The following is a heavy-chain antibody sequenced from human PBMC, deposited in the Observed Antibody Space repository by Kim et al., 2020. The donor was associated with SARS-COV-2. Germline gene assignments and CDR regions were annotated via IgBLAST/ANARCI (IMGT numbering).Heavy chain of an antibody. CDR2: ISAYNGNT. Sequence: ASVKVSCKAPGYTFTSYGISWVRQAPGQGLEWMGWISAYNGNTNYAQKLQGRVTMTTDTSTSTAYMELRSLRSDDTAVYYCARDRTRKTEVGSSGFKGGDAFDIWGQGTMVTVSS. V-gene: IGHV1-18*01. CDR1: GYTFTSYG. D-gene: IGHD3-22*01. CDR3: ARDRTRKTEVGSSGFKGGDAFDI. J-gene: IGHJ3*02.